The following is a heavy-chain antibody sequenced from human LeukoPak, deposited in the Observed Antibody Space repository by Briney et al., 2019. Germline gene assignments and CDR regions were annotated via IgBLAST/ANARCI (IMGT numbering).Heavy chain of an antibody. CDR1: GLTVTNAW. CDR3: TTGIRGD. Sequence: TAGGSQRLSCSASGLTVTNAWMNWVRQAPGEGLDWVGRIASKTDGGATDYAAPVKGRFTISRDDSKNTLNLQMNSLKTEDTAVYYCTTGIRGDWGQGTLVTVSS. D-gene: IGHD3-10*01. CDR2: IASKTDGGAT. V-gene: IGHV3-15*07. J-gene: IGHJ4*02.